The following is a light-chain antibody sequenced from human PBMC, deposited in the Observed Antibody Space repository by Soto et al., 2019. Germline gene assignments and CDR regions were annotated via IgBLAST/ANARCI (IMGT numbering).Light chain of an antibody. Sequence: SSDSLPAPPRHRGTINCTSIQIVLYSSNNKNYLAWYQQKPGQPPKLLIYWASIRESGVPDRFSGSGSGTDFTLTISCLQAEDVATYYCQQYDITSSNTFGGGTKVDIK. CDR2: WAS. CDR1: QIVLYSSNNKNY. V-gene: IGKV4-1*01. J-gene: IGKJ4*01. CDR3: QQYDITSSNT.